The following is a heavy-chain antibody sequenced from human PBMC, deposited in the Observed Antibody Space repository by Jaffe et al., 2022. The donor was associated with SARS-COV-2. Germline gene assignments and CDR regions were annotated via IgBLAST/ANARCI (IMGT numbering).Heavy chain of an antibody. CDR1: GGSISSSSYY. Sequence: QLQLEESGPGLLKPSETLSLTCTVSGGSISSSSYYWGWIRQPPGKGPEWIGSIYYSGSTYYNLSLKSRVTISVDMSKNQFSLKLSSVTAADTAVYYCARHLEDPGIQLHVWYFDLWGRGTLVTVSS. D-gene: IGHD5-18*01. CDR3: ARHLEDPGIQLHVWYFDL. V-gene: IGHV4-39*01. J-gene: IGHJ2*01. CDR2: IYYSGST.